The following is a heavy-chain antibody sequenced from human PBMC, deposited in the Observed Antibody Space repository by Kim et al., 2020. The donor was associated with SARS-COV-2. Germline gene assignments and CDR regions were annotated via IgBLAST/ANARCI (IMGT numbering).Heavy chain of an antibody. J-gene: IGHJ4*02. D-gene: IGHD6-19*01. Sequence: NYNHNLKSRVTISVDTSKNQFSLKLSSGTAADTAVYYWARTSSGWYGIDYWGQGTLVTVSS. V-gene: IGHV4-4*09. CDR3: ARTSSGWYGIDY.